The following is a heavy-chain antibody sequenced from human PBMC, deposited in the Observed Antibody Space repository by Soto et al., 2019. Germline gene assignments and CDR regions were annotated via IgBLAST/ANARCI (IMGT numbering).Heavy chain of an antibody. CDR3: ARDVEWLARGEDFDI. CDR1: GYTFTSYG. J-gene: IGHJ3*02. D-gene: IGHD6-19*01. Sequence: ASVKVSCKASGYTFTSYGISWVRQAPGQGLEWMGWISAYNGNTNYAQKLQGRVTMTTDTSTSTAYMELRSLRSDDTAVYYCARDVEWLARGEDFDIWGQGTLVTVSS. V-gene: IGHV1-18*01. CDR2: ISAYNGNT.